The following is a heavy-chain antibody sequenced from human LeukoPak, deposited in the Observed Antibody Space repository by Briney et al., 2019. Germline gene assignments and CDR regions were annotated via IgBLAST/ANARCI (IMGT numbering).Heavy chain of an antibody. CDR2: ISSSSSYI. J-gene: IGHJ4*02. D-gene: IGHD5-18*01. CDR3: AREPHTAMVIGY. Sequence: PGGSLRLSCAASGFTFNSYSINWVRQAPGKGLEWVSSISSSSSYIYYADSVKGRFTISRDNAKNSLYLQMNSLRAEDTAVYYCAREPHTAMVIGYWGQGTLVTVSS. V-gene: IGHV3-21*01. CDR1: GFTFNSYS.